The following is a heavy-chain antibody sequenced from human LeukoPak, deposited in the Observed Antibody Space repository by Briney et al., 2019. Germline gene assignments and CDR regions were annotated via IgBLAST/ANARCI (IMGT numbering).Heavy chain of an antibody. CDR1: RYSISSGYY. J-gene: IGHJ4*02. D-gene: IGHD6-13*01. CDR2: IYHSGST. CDR3: ATLLAAAGSGPFDY. V-gene: IGHV4-38-2*01. Sequence: SETLSLTCAVSRYSISSGYYWGWIRQPPGKGLEWIGSIYHSGSTYYNPSLKSRVTISVDTSKNQFSLKLSSVTAADTAVYYCATLLAAAGSGPFDYWGQGTLVTVSS.